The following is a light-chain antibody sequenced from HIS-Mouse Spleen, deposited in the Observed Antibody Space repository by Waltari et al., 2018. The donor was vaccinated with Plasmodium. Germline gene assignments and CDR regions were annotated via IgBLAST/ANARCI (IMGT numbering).Light chain of an antibody. CDR2: EGS. CDR1: RSEVGSYNL. J-gene: IGLJ3*02. V-gene: IGLV2-23*01. CDR3: CSYAGSSTWV. Sequence: QSALTQPASVSGSPGQSITISCTWTRSEVGSYNLVSWYQQHPGKAPKLMIYEGSKRPSGVSNRFSGSKSGNTASLTIAGLQAEDEADYYCCSYAGSSTWVFGGGTKLTVL.